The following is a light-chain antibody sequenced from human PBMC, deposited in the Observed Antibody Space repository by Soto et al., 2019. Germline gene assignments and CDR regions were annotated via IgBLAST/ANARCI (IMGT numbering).Light chain of an antibody. J-gene: IGKJ1*01. V-gene: IGKV2-28*01. CDR1: QSLLYINGYNY. Sequence: DIVMTQSPLYLPVTPGEPASISCISSQSLLYINGYNYLDWYLQRPGQSPQLLICMGSDRASGVXDXXSGSGSGTNFTLKISRVEAEDVGVYYCMQALQTPPAFGQGTRVEI. CDR2: MGS. CDR3: MQALQTPPA.